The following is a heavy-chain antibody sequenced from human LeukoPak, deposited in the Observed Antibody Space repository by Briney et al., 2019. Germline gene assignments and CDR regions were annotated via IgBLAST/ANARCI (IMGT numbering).Heavy chain of an antibody. J-gene: IGHJ4*02. Sequence: SETLSLTCTVSGGSISSSSYYWGWIRQPPGKGLEWIGEINHSGSTNYNPSLKSRVTISVDTSKNRFSLKLSSVTAADTAVYYCARGRWDVAFDYWGQGTLVTVSS. D-gene: IGHD1-26*01. CDR1: GGSISSSSYY. CDR3: ARGRWDVAFDY. CDR2: INHSGST. V-gene: IGHV4-39*07.